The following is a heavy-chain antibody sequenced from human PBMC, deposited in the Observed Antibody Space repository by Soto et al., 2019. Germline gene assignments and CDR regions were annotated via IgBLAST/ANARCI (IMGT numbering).Heavy chain of an antibody. V-gene: IGHV4-59*01. CDR3: ARVWGGSSFSCMDV. Sequence: PSETLSLTCTVSGGSISSYYWSWIRQPPGKGLEWIGYIYYSGSTNYNPSLKSRVTISVDTSKNQFSLKLSSVTAADTAVYYCARVWGGSSFSCMDVWGQGTTVTVSS. CDR1: GGSISSYY. CDR2: IYYSGST. J-gene: IGHJ6*02. D-gene: IGHD6-13*01.